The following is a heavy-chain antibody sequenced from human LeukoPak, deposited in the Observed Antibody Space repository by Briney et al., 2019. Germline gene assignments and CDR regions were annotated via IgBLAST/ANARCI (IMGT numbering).Heavy chain of an antibody. CDR1: GGSFSGYY. Sequence: KTSETLSLTCAVYGGSFSGYYWSWVRQPPGKGLEWIGEINHSGSTNYNPSLKSRVTISVDTSKNQFSLKLSSVTAADTAVYHCARDGQTQPRYLDLWGRGTLVTVSS. CDR3: ARDGQTQPRYLDL. J-gene: IGHJ2*01. CDR2: INHSGST. V-gene: IGHV4-34*01.